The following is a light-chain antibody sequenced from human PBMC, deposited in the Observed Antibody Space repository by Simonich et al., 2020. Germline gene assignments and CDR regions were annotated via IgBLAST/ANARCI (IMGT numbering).Light chain of an antibody. J-gene: IGLJ2*01. CDR1: SGSIASNY. V-gene: IGLV6-57*01. Sequence: NFMLTQPHSVSESPGKTVTISCTRSSGSIASNYVQWYQQRPGSSPTTVIYADNQRPSGAPDRFSGSIDSSSNSASLTISGLKTEDEADYYCQSYDSSNRVFGGGTKLTVL. CDR3: QSYDSSNRV. CDR2: ADN.